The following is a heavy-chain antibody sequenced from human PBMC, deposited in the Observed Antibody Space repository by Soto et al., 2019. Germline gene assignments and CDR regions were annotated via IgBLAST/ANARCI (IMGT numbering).Heavy chain of an antibody. CDR2: FDPEHGET. J-gene: IGHJ4*02. CDR1: GHTVAELS. V-gene: IGHV1-24*01. Sequence: QLNLVQSGAEVKKPGASVKVSCKVSGHTVAELSMHWVRQAPGKGLEWMGGFDPEHGETIYAQKFQGRVTMTEDTSTDTAYMELTRLRSEDTAVYFCATGEYDSSAYNRPEYDSWGQGTLVTVSA. CDR3: ATGEYDSSAYNRPEYDS. D-gene: IGHD3-22*01.